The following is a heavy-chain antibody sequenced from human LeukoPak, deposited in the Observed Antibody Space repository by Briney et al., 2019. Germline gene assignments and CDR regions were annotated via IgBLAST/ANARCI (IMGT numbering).Heavy chain of an antibody. Sequence: GGSLRLSCAASGFTFSNYAMSWVRQAPGKGLEWVSAIGGSSINTYYADSIKGRFTTSRDNSKNTLFLQMSSLRAEDTDIYYCARVLSLRYFDWVLYADSWGQGTLVTVSS. J-gene: IGHJ4*02. CDR2: IGGSSINT. CDR3: ARVLSLRYFDWVLYADS. V-gene: IGHV3-23*01. D-gene: IGHD3-9*01. CDR1: GFTFSNYA.